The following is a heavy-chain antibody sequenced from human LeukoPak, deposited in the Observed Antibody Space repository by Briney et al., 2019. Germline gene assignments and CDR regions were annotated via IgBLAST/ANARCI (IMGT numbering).Heavy chain of an antibody. CDR1: GFTFGDYA. V-gene: IGHV3-7*01. Sequence: GGSLRLSCTDSGFTFGDYAMNWVRQAPGKGLEWVANIKQDGSEKYYVDSVKGRFTISRDNAKNSLYLQMNSLRAEDTAVYYCARVSDYGRDFDYWGQGTLVTVSS. J-gene: IGHJ4*02. D-gene: IGHD4/OR15-4a*01. CDR2: IKQDGSEK. CDR3: ARVSDYGRDFDY.